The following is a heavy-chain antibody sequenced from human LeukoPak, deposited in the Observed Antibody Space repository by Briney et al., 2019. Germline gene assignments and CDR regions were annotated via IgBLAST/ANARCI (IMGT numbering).Heavy chain of an antibody. D-gene: IGHD7-27*01. CDR2: IIPILGIA. CDR3: ARGGTGDPHRLDY. Sequence: SVKVSCKASGGTFSSYAISWVRQAPGQGLEWMGRIIPILGIANYAQKFQGRVTITADKSTSTAYMELSSLRSEDTAVYYCARGGTGDPHRLDYWGQGTLVTVSS. J-gene: IGHJ4*02. CDR1: GGTFSSYA. V-gene: IGHV1-69*04.